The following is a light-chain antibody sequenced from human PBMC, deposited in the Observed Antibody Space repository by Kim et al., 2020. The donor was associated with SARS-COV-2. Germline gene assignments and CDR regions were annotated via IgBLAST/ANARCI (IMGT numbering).Light chain of an antibody. Sequence: VALGQTARITCGGNNIGSNNVHWYQQKPGQAPVLVIYRDSNRPSGFPERFSGSNSGNTATLTISRAQAGDEADYYCQVWDSSTGKVFGGGTQLTVL. CDR1: NIGSNN. CDR3: QVWDSSTGKV. V-gene: IGLV3-9*01. CDR2: RDS. J-gene: IGLJ2*01.